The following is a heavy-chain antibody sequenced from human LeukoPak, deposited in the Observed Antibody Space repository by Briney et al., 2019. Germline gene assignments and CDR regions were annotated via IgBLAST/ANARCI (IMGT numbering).Heavy chain of an antibody. CDR2: ISYDGSNK. CDR3: ARDRGSGSYYVYYYGMDV. CDR1: GFTFSSYA. V-gene: IGHV3-30*04. D-gene: IGHD3-10*01. Sequence: GGSLRLSCAASGFTFSSYAVHWVRQAPGKGLEWVAVISYDGSNKYYADSVKGRFTISRDNSKNTLYLQMNSLRAEDTAVYYCARDRGSGSYYVYYYGMDVWGQGTTVTVS. J-gene: IGHJ6*02.